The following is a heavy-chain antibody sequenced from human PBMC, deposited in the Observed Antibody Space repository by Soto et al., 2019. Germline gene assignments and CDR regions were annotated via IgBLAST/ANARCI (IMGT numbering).Heavy chain of an antibody. V-gene: IGHV3-11*01. CDR3: ARMSGVPAAMDNWFDP. J-gene: IGHJ5*02. CDR1: GFTFSDYY. CDR2: ISSSGSTI. D-gene: IGHD2-2*01. Sequence: GGSLRLSCAASGFTFSDYYMSWIRQAPGKGLEWVSYISSSGSTIYYADSVKGRSTISRDNAKNSLYLQMNSLRAEDTAVYYCARMSGVPAAMDNWFDPWGQGTLVTVSS.